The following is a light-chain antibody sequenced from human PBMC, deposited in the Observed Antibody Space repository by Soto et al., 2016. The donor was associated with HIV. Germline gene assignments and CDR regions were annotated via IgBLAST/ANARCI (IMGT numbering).Light chain of an antibody. CDR3: QQYYTTPQVT. Sequence: DIQMTQSPSSLSASVGDRVTITCRASQGLSNSLARYQQKPGKAPKLLLYAASRLESGVPSRFSGSGSGTDYTLSISSLQPEDFATYYCQQYYTTPQVTFGGGTKVEIK. J-gene: IGKJ4*01. CDR2: AAS. CDR1: QGLSNS. V-gene: IGKV1-NL1*01.